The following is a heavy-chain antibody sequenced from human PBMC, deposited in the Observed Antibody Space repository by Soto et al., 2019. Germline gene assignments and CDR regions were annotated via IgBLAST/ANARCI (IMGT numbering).Heavy chain of an antibody. CDR2: MNPDTGNT. D-gene: IGHD6-19*01. CDR1: GYTFTGYD. V-gene: IGHV1-8*01. CDR3: ARGEWVGTV. Sequence: QVQLVQSGAEVKKPGASVKVSCKASGYTFTGYDINWVRQATGQGLEWMGWMNPDTGNTVYAQKFQGRVTMTRETSISTAYMGLSSLRSEDTAVYYCARGEWVGTVWGQGTLVTVSS. J-gene: IGHJ4*02.